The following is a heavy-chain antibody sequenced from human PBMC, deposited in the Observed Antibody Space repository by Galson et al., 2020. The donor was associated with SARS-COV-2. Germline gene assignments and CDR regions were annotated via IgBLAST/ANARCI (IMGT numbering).Heavy chain of an antibody. CDR2: IKRKTDGGTP. Sequence: GGSLRLSCAASGFTFSNAWMNWVRQAPGKGLEWVARIKRKTDGGTPDYAAPVEGRFTISRDDSIDKLFLQMNSLKTEDTAVYYCTTGPNIAAPGLVNRWGQGTLVTVSS. V-gene: IGHV3-15*01. CDR1: GFTFSNAW. CDR3: TTGPNIAAPGLVNR. J-gene: IGHJ5*02. D-gene: IGHD6-13*01.